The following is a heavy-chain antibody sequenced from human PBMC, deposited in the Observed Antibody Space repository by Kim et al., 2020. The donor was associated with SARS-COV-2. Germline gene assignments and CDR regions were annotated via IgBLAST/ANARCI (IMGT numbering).Heavy chain of an antibody. J-gene: IGHJ4*02. CDR1: GFSFTTYA. V-gene: IGHV3-30*18. CDR2: ISDDGSNK. CDR3: AKPNFRAYTYVPIFDS. Sequence: GGSLRLSCAASGFSFTTYAMNWVRQAPGKGLQWVAVISDDGSNKYYADSVKGRFTISRDNSKNTLFLQMASLRAEDTAVYYCAKPNFRAYTYVPIFDSWGQGSPATVPS. D-gene: IGHD5-18*01.